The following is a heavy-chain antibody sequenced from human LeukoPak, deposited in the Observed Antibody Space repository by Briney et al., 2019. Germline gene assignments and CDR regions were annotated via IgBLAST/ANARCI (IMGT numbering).Heavy chain of an antibody. CDR3: ARVWNYYGSGASDY. CDR1: GGSFSGYY. CDR2: INHSGST. J-gene: IGHJ4*02. V-gene: IGHV4-34*01. Sequence: PSETLSLTCAVYGGSFSGYYWSWIRQPPGKGLEWIGEINHSGSTNYNPSLKSRVTIPVDTSKNQFSLKLSSVTAADTAVYYCARVWNYYGSGASDYWGQGTLVTVSS. D-gene: IGHD3-10*01.